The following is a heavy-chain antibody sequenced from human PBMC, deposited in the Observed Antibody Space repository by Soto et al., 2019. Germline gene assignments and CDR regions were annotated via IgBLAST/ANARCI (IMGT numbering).Heavy chain of an antibody. Sequence: EVQLLESGGGLVQRGGSLRLSCEASGFPFSTYAMTWVRQVPGKGLEWVSTTSNGGNTEFAESVRGRFTVFRDNSKNTIYLQMSSLRAEDSAIDFCAKDFRPGLIVPTKSGFDPWGQGTPVTVSS. D-gene: IGHD2-15*01. CDR2: TSNGGNT. CDR1: GFPFSTYA. V-gene: IGHV3-23*01. CDR3: AKDFRPGLIVPTKSGFDP. J-gene: IGHJ5*02.